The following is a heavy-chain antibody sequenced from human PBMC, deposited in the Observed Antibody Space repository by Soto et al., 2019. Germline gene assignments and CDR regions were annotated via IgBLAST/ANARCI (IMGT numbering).Heavy chain of an antibody. Sequence: SETLSLTCTVSGGSISSYYWSWIRQPPGKGLEWIGYIYYSGSTNYNPSLKSRVTISVDTSKNQFSLKLSSVTAADTAVYYCATGTTGTTGYYYYYYMDVWGKGTTVTVSS. D-gene: IGHD1-1*01. CDR3: ATGTTGTTGYYYYYYMDV. J-gene: IGHJ6*03. CDR2: IYYSGST. V-gene: IGHV4-59*01. CDR1: GGSISSYY.